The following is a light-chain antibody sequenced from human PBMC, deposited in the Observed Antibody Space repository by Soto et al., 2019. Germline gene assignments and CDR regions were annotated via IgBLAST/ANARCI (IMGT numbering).Light chain of an antibody. CDR3: SAYTARSTLG. J-gene: IGLJ3*02. CDR2: EVR. Sequence: QSALTQPASVSGSAGQSITISCSGTMRDVGAYNLVSWYQQHPGTATKLIIYEVRNRPSGISSRFSGSRSGNTASLTISGLQSEDEGDYYCSAYTARSTLGFGGGTKVTVL. V-gene: IGLV2-14*01. CDR1: MRDVGAYNL.